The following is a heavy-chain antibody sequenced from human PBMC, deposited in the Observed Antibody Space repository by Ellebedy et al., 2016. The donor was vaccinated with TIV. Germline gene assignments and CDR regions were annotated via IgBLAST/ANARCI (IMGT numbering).Heavy chain of an antibody. Sequence: PSETLSLTCAASGFTFSGYWMHWVRQAPGKGLVWVSRIYGDGSSTSYADSVKGRFTISRDNAKNTLYLQMNSLRAEDTAVYYCARGAVTGMTTATFDPWGQGTLVTVSS. J-gene: IGHJ5*02. CDR2: IYGDGSST. CDR3: ARGAVTGMTTATFDP. V-gene: IGHV3-74*01. D-gene: IGHD4-11*01. CDR1: GFTFSGYW.